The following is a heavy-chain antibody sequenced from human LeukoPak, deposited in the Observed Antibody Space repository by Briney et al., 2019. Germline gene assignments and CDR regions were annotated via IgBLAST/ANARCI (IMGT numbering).Heavy chain of an antibody. CDR2: INWNGGST. CDR1: GFTFDDYG. J-gene: IGHJ4*02. Sequence: PGGSLRLSCAASGFTFDDYGMSWVRQAPGKGLEWVSGINWNGGSTGYADSVKGRFTISRDNAKNSLYLQMNSLRAEDTAVYYCAKNDIVVVPAAPGVVDYWGQGTLVTVSS. D-gene: IGHD2-2*01. V-gene: IGHV3-20*04. CDR3: AKNDIVVVPAAPGVVDY.